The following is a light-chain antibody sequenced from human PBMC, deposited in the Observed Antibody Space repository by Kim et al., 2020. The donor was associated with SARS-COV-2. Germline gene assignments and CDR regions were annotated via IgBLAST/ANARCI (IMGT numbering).Light chain of an antibody. J-gene: IGKJ4*01. V-gene: IGKV1-9*01. CDR3: QQLNSYPRLT. Sequence: DIQLTQSPSFLSASVGDRVTITCRASQGISSYLAWYQQKPGKAPKLLIYAASTLQSGVPSWFSGSGSGTEFTLTISSLQPEDFATYYCQQLNSYPRLTFGGGTKVDIK. CDR1: QGISSY. CDR2: AAS.